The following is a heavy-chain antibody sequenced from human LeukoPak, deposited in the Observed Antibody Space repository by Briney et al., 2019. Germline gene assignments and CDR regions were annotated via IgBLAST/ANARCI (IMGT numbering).Heavy chain of an antibody. D-gene: IGHD3-3*01. CDR2: INPNSGGT. V-gene: IGHV1-2*06. J-gene: IGHJ6*03. CDR1: GYTFTGYY. CDR3: ARGVGFWSGYYSSLGYMDV. Sequence: ASVKVSCKASGYTFTGYYMHWVRQAPGQGLEWMGRINPNSGGTNYAQKFQGRVTMTRDTSISTAYMELSRLRSDDTAVYYCARGVGFWSGYYSSLGYMDVWGKGTTVTVSS.